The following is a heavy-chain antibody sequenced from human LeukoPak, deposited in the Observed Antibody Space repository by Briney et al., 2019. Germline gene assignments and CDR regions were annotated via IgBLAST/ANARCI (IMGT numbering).Heavy chain of an antibody. CDR2: IHYSGST. CDR3: ARDSGTTGEVKFDP. Sequence: SETLSLTCTVSGGSISSYYWSWIRQPPGKGLEWIGYIHYSGSTNYNPSLKSRVTISVDTSKNQFSLKLSSVTAADTAVYYCARDSGTTGEVKFDPWGQGTLVTVSS. J-gene: IGHJ5*02. D-gene: IGHD3-10*01. CDR1: GGSISSYY. V-gene: IGHV4-59*12.